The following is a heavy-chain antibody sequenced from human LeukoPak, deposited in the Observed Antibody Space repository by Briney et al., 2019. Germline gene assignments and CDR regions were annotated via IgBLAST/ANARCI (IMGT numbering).Heavy chain of an antibody. CDR2: INGDGRNI. J-gene: IGHJ6*02. CDR3: TRDLMDYDVSTGLHHYYMDV. D-gene: IGHD3-9*01. V-gene: IGHV3-74*01. Sequence: GGSLRLSCVASGFTFSSYWMHWVRQAPRKGLVWVSRINGDGRNINYADSVRGRFTISRDNAKNTLYLQMNTLRVEDTAVYYCTRDLMDYDVSTGLHHYYMDVWGQGTTVTVSS. CDR1: GFTFSSYW.